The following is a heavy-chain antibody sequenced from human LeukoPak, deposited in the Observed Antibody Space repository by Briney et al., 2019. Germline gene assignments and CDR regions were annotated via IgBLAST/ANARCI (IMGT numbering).Heavy chain of an antibody. V-gene: IGHV4-34*01. CDR3: ARGGGSGWYCDY. D-gene: IGHD6-19*01. CDR2: INHSGST. Sequence: SETLSLTCAVYGGSFSGYYWSWIRQPPGKGLEWIGEINHSGSTNYNPSLKSRVTISVDTSKNQFSLKLSSVTAADTAVYYCARGGGSGWYCDYWGQGTLVTVSS. J-gene: IGHJ4*02. CDR1: GGSFSGYY.